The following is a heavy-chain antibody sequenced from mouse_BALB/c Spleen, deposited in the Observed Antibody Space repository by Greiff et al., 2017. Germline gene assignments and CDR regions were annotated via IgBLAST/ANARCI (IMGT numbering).Heavy chain of an antibody. CDR2: VNPNNGGT. V-gene: IGHV1-26*01. D-gene: IGHD2-4*01. Sequence: EVKLMESGPDLVKPGASVKISCKASGYSFTGYYMHWVKQSHGKSLEWIGRVNPNNGGTSYNQKFKGKAILTVDKSSSTAYMELRSLTSEDSAVYYCARSRYYEVPFAYWGQGTLVTVSA. CDR1: GYSFTGYY. J-gene: IGHJ3*01. CDR3: ARSRYYEVPFAY.